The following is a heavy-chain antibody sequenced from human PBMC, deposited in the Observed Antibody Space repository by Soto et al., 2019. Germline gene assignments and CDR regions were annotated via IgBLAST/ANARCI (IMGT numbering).Heavy chain of an antibody. Sequence: PWGSLRLSCASCGITFYSYDMPWVRQATGKGLVWVSAIGTAGDTYYPGSVKGRFTISRENAKNSLYLQMNSLRAEDTAVYYCARAPWSADFFDYWGQGTLVTVSS. CDR3: ARAPWSADFFDY. CDR2: IGTAGDT. J-gene: IGHJ4*02. V-gene: IGHV3-13*01. D-gene: IGHD6-13*01. CDR1: GITFYSYD.